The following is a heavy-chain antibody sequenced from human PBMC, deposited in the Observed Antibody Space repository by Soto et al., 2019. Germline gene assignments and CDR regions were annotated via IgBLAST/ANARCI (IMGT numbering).Heavy chain of an antibody. J-gene: IGHJ4*02. Sequence: GASVKVSCKASGYTFTSYGISWARQAPGQGLEWMGWISAYNGNTNYAQKLQGRVTMTTDTSTSTAYMELRSLRSDDTAVYYCARGRVKYDSSGYYLYWGQGTLVTVSS. V-gene: IGHV1-18*01. D-gene: IGHD3-22*01. CDR3: ARGRVKYDSSGYYLY. CDR2: ISAYNGNT. CDR1: GYTFTSYG.